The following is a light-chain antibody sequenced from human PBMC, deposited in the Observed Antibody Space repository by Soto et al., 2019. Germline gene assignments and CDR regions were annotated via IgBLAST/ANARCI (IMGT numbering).Light chain of an antibody. CDR3: QHSHNWST. Sequence: EIVMTQSPATLSVSPGERATLSCRASQSVSSSLAWYQQRPGQAPRLLIYGASTRATDIPARFSGSGSGTEFTLTITNLQSEDFAIYYCQHSHNWSTFGQGTRLEIK. CDR1: QSVSSS. CDR2: GAS. J-gene: IGKJ5*01. V-gene: IGKV3-15*01.